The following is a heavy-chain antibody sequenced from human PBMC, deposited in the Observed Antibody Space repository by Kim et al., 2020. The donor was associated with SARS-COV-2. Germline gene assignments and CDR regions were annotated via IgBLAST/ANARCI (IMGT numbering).Heavy chain of an antibody. CDR2: ISANGDRA. Sequence: GVSLRLSCIASGFTFGSYAMTWVRLAPGKGLEWVSDISANGDRADFAASVRGRFSISRDGSKNTLFLQMNSLRVEDTALYFCAKGAYSDHSHFLTFDPWGQGTLVTVSS. J-gene: IGHJ5*02. CDR3: AKGAYSDHSHFLTFDP. CDR1: GFTFGSYA. V-gene: IGHV3-23*01. D-gene: IGHD5-12*01.